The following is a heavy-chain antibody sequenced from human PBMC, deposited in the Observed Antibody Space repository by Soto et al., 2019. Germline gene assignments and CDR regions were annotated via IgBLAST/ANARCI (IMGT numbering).Heavy chain of an antibody. D-gene: IGHD5-18*01. CDR1: GGSISSGDYY. CDR3: ARDREGYSYASDI. V-gene: IGHV4-30-4*01. CDR2: IYHSGST. Sequence: PSETLSLTCTVSGGSISSGDYYWSWIRQPPGKGLEWIGYIYHSGSTYYKPSLKSRVTISVDTSKNQFSLKLSSVTAAYTAVYYCARDREGYSYASDIWGQGTMVTVSS. J-gene: IGHJ3*02.